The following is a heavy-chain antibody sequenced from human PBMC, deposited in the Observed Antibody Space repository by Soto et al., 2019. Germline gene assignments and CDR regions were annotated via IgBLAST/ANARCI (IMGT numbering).Heavy chain of an antibody. CDR2: ILAGGST. Sequence: SLRLSCAASGFTCSSYDMSWVRRAPGKGLEWVSTILAGGSTYYADSVKGRLTISRDNSKNTVYLQMNSLTAGDTAVYYCAKATATGGGAFDICGQGTMVTVSS. D-gene: IGHD2-8*02. V-gene: IGHV3-23*01. CDR1: GFTCSSYD. CDR3: AKATATGGGAFDI. J-gene: IGHJ3*02.